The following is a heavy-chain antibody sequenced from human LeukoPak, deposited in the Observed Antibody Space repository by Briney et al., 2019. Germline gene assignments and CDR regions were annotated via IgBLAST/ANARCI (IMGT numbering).Heavy chain of an antibody. D-gene: IGHD1-26*01. Sequence: SETLSLTCTVSGGSISIGRYYSGWVRQPPGKGLEWIGSIYYSGSTYYKSSLNSRVTISVDTSKNQYSLMLSSVTAADTAVYYCARHHTEALVVGATRLAFDYWGQGTLVTVSS. V-gene: IGHV4-39*01. CDR1: GGSISIGRYY. CDR3: ARHHTEALVVGATRLAFDY. J-gene: IGHJ4*02. CDR2: IYYSGST.